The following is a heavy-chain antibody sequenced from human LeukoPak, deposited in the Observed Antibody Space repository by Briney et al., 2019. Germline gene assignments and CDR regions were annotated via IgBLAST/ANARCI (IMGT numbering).Heavy chain of an antibody. V-gene: IGHV3-30*02. Sequence: GGSLRLSCAASGSIFSSYGMHWVRQAPGKGLEWVAFIRYDGSHKFHADSVKDRFTISRDNSKNTLFLQMNSLRPEDTAVYYCAKDRGDCYDYWGQGALVTVSS. CDR2: IRYDGSHK. CDR3: AKDRGDCYDY. CDR1: GSIFSSYG. D-gene: IGHD2-21*01. J-gene: IGHJ4*02.